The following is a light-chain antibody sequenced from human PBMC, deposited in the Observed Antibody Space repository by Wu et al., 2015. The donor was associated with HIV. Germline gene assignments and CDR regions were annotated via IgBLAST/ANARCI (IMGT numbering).Light chain of an antibody. CDR1: QTVTSN. CDR3: QQYDNWIT. V-gene: IGKV3D-15*01. Sequence: EIVMTQSPDTLYLSPGERATLSCRASQTVTSNYLAWYQHKPGQAPRLLIYHSSTRATGISDRFSGSGSGTEFTLTISSMQSEDSAVYYCQQYDNWITFGQGTRLEIK. CDR2: HSS. J-gene: IGKJ5*01.